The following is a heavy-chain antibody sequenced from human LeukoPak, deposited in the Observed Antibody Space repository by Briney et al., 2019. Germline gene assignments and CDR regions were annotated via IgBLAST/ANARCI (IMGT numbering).Heavy chain of an antibody. V-gene: IGHV1-2*02. CDR3: ARSRGYYDSRGEGLDY. CDR1: GYTFTGYY. CDR2: INPNSGGT. J-gene: IGHJ4*02. D-gene: IGHD3-22*01. Sequence: ASVKVSCKASGYTFTGYYMHWVRQAPGQGLEWMGWINPNSGGTNYAQKFQGRVTMTRDTSISTAYMELSRLRSDDTAVYYCARSRGYYDSRGEGLDYWGQGTLVTVSS.